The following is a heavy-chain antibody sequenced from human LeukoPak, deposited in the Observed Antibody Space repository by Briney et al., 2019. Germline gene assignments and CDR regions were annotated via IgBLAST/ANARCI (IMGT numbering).Heavy chain of an antibody. D-gene: IGHD6-13*01. CDR3: ARERIAAASRRWFDP. CDR1: GGSISSYY. Sequence: SETLSLTCTVSGGSISSYYWSWIRQPPGKGLEWIGYIYYSGSTNYNPSLKNRVTISVDTSKNQFSLKLSSVTAADTAVYYCARERIAAASRRWFDPWGQGTLVTVSS. CDR2: IYYSGST. J-gene: IGHJ5*02. V-gene: IGHV4-59*01.